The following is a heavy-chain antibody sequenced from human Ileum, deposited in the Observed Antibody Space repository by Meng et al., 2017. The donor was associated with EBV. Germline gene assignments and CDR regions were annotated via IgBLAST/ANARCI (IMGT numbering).Heavy chain of an antibody. J-gene: IGHJ1*01. CDR1: GGSFNGYY. CDR2: INHSGST. Sequence: QQQLQALGAGLLKPSETLSLTCGVFGGSFNGYYWTWIRQPPGKGLEWIGEINHSGSTNYNPSLKSRVIISVDTSKNQFSLNLSSVTAADTAVYYCARGVYGPTTRGREYFIHWGRGTLVTVSS. V-gene: IGHV4-34*01. D-gene: IGHD2-8*01. CDR3: ARGVYGPTTRGREYFIH.